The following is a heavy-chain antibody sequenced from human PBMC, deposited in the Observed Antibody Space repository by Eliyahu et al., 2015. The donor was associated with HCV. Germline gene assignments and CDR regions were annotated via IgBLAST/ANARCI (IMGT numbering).Heavy chain of an antibody. CDR1: GXSIRXTXYY. D-gene: IGHD2-8*02. V-gene: IGHV4-39*07. J-gene: IGHJ4*02. CDR3: ARALGGTGGGFDY. Sequence: QLQLQESGPGLVKPSETLSLTCTVSGXSIRXTXYYWGWIRQAPGKGLEWIGTIFYSGSTYYHPSLKSRVTXSVDTSKNQFSLKLRSVTAADTALYYCARALGGTGGGFDYWGQGTLVTVSS. CDR2: IFYSGST.